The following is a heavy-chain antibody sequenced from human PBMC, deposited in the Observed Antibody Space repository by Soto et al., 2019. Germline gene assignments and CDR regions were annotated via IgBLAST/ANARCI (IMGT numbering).Heavy chain of an antibody. V-gene: IGHV4-34*01. J-gene: IGHJ4*02. CDR3: ARNTNTMTPLDY. Sequence: SQTLSLTCAVYGGSFSGYYWSWIRQPPGKGLEWIGEINHSGSTNYNPSLKSRVTISVDTSKNQFSLKLSSVTAADTAVYYCARNTNTMTPLDYWGQGTLVTVSS. CDR1: GGSFSGYY. D-gene: IGHD3-22*01. CDR2: INHSGST.